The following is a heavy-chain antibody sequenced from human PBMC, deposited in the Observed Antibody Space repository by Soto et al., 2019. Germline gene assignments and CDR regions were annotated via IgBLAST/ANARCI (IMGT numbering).Heavy chain of an antibody. CDR1: GFTFRYYW. CDR2: MNSDGGRI. D-gene: IGHD5-18*01. V-gene: IGHV3-74*01. CDR3: GRGPGYSVWSVAVDL. J-gene: IGHJ4*02. Sequence: EGQLVESGGGLVQPGGSLRLSCVASGFTFRYYWMHWVRQVPGKGLVWVSRMNSDGGRITYADSVKGRFTISRDNAKDTLYLEMNNLRVEDTGIYYCGRGPGYSVWSVAVDLWGQGTLVTVSS.